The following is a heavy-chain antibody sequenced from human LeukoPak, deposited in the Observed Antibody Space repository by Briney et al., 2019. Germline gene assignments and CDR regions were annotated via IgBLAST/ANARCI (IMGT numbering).Heavy chain of an antibody. Sequence: PGGSLRLSCVASGVNFSKNDMHWVRQTTERGLEWVSAIGVGGDTYYADPVKGRFTISRENGKNSVYLQMNSLRAGDTAVYFCAKAFDYNGLRGEGGSFDCWGQGALVTVSS. D-gene: IGHD4-11*01. CDR3: AKAFDYNGLRGEGGSFDC. CDR2: IGVGGDT. CDR1: GVNFSKND. J-gene: IGHJ4*02. V-gene: IGHV3-13*01.